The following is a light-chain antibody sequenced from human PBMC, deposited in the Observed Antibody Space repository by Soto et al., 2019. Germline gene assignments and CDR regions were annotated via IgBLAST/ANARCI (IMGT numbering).Light chain of an antibody. CDR3: AAHAGSNTWV. V-gene: IGLV2-8*01. J-gene: IGLJ3*02. CDR2: EVN. Sequence: SVLAQSPSASGSPGQAVTISCTGSSSDIGAYNYVSWYQQYPGKAPKLIIYEVNKRPSGVPNCFSGSKSGNTASLTVSGLQADDESDYYCAAHAGSNTWVFGGGTQLTVL. CDR1: SSDIGAYNY.